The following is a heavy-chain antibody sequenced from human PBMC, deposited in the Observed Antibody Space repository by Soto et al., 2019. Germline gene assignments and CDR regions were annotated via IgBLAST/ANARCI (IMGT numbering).Heavy chain of an antibody. J-gene: IGHJ5*02. V-gene: IGHV4-34*01. CDR2: INHGGST. CDR1: GESFIGYY. Sequence: QVHLQQWGAGLLKPSETLSLTCAVYGESFIGYYWTWIRQSPGKGLEWIGEINHGGSTNYNPSLKSRVTISIATSKNQFSLKLTSVTAADASVYYCARTDIVTTNWFAPWGQGTLVTVSS. D-gene: IGHD5-12*01. CDR3: ARTDIVTTNWFAP.